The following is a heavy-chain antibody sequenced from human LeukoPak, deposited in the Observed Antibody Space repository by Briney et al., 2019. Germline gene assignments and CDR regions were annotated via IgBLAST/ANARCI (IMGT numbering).Heavy chain of an antibody. CDR2: IYSGGST. J-gene: IGHJ6*03. CDR1: GFTVSSNY. CDR3: ARLVAPDYYYMDV. Sequence: QTGGSLRLSCAASGFTVSSNYMSWVRQAPGKGLEWVSVIYSGGSTYYADSVKGRFTISRDNSKNTLYLQMNSLRAEDTAVYYCARLVAPDYYYMDVWGKGTTVTISS. V-gene: IGHV3-53*01.